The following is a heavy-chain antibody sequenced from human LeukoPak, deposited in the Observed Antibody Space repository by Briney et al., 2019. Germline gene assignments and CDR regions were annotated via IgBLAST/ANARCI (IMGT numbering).Heavy chain of an antibody. CDR3: ARVPPTYSNYMDV. Sequence: GGSLRLSCAASGFTFSDYYMSWLRQAPGKALEWVSDISSSGSTRYYADSGKGRFTISRDNAKNSLYLQMNSLRAEDTAVYYCARVPPTYSNYMDVWGKGTTVTVSS. J-gene: IGHJ6*03. CDR2: ISSSGSTR. D-gene: IGHD4-11*01. CDR1: GFTFSDYY. V-gene: IGHV3-11*01.